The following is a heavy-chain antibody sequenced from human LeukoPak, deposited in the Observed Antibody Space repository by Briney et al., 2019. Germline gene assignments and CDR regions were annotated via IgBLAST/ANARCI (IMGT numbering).Heavy chain of an antibody. CDR2: IYFTGST. CDR1: GSISDYY. Sequence: SETLSLTCTGGSISDYYWSWIRQPPGKGLEWIGYIYFTGSTNSNPSLKSRVTISVDTSKNQLSLKMYSVTAADTAVYYCARMTRGYGAFDVWGQGTMVTVSS. D-gene: IGHD5-18*01. J-gene: IGHJ3*01. CDR3: ARMTRGYGAFDV. V-gene: IGHV4-59*01.